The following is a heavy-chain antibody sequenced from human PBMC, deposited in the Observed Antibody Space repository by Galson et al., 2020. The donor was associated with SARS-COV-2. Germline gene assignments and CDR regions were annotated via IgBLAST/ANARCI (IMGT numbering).Heavy chain of an antibody. Sequence: SQTLSLTCAVHGGTFSDYYWSWIRQPPGKGLEWIREINLSGSTSYNPSLKSRVTISLDTSKSQFSLKLSSVTAADTAVYYCARSRQAFTMILVAITGYSYMDVWGKGTTVTISS. CDR2: INLSGST. V-gene: IGHV4-34*01. CDR1: GGTFSDYY. CDR3: ARSRQAFTMILVAITGYSYMDV. D-gene: IGHD3-22*01. J-gene: IGHJ6*03.